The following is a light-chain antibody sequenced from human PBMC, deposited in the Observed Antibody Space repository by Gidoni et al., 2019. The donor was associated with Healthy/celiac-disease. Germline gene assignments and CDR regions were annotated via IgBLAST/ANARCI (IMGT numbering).Light chain of an antibody. V-gene: IGKV3-11*01. CDR1: QSVSSY. CDR2: DAS. J-gene: IGKJ4*01. CDR3: QQRSNWPRALT. Sequence: EIVLTQSPATLSLSPGERATLSCRASQSVSSYLAWYPQNPGQAPRLLIYDASNRATGIPARFSGSGSGTDFTLTISSLEPEDFAVYYCQQRSNWPRALTFGGGTKVEIK.